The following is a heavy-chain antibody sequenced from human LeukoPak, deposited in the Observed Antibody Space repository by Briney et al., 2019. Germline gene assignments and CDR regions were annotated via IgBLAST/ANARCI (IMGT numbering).Heavy chain of an antibody. CDR2: INHSGST. CDR3: ARGRIGSGWYNYYYYGMDV. V-gene: IGHV4-34*01. D-gene: IGHD6-19*01. CDR1: GGSFSGYY. Sequence: PSETLSLTCAVYGGSFSGYYWSWIRQPPGKGLEWIGEINHSGSTNYNPSLKSRVTISVDTFKNQFSLKLSSVTAADTAVYYCARGRIGSGWYNYYYYGMDVWGQGTTVTVSS. J-gene: IGHJ6*02.